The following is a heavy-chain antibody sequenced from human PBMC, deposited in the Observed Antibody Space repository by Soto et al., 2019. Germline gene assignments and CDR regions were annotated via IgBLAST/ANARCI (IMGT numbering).Heavy chain of an antibody. V-gene: IGHV3-23*01. J-gene: IGHJ6*02. CDR3: AKARRAYSGSNRVFYYYYGMDV. Sequence: GGSLRLSCAASGFTFSSYAMGWVRQAPGKGLEWVSAISGSGGSTYYADSVKGRFTISRDNSKNTLYLQMNSLRAEDTAVYYCAKARRAYSGSNRVFYYYYGMDVWGQGTTVTVSS. CDR1: GFTFSSYA. CDR2: ISGSGGST. D-gene: IGHD1-26*01.